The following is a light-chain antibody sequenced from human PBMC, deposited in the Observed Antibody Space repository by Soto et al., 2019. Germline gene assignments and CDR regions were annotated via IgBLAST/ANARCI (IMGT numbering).Light chain of an antibody. Sequence: DIQMTQSPSSLSASVGDRVTITCQARQDISNYLNWYQQKPGKAPKLLIYDASNLETGVPTRFTESESETHFTYTISSLQTEYIAAYYCQQYDNTPPITFGQGTRLEIK. CDR3: QQYDNTPPIT. CDR2: DAS. J-gene: IGKJ5*01. V-gene: IGKV1-33*01. CDR1: QDISNY.